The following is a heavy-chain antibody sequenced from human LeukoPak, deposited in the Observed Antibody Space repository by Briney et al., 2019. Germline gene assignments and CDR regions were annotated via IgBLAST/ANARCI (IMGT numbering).Heavy chain of an antibody. V-gene: IGHV1-69-2*01. CDR1: GYTFTDYY. CDR2: VDPEDGET. Sequence: ATVKISCKASGYTFTDYYMHWVQQAPGKGLEWMGRVDPEDGETIYAEKFQGRVTITADTSTDTAYMELSSLRSEDTAVYYCARARIGRIAAAVTRGEYFDYWGQGTLVTVSS. CDR3: ARARIGRIAAAVTRGEYFDY. D-gene: IGHD6-13*01. J-gene: IGHJ4*02.